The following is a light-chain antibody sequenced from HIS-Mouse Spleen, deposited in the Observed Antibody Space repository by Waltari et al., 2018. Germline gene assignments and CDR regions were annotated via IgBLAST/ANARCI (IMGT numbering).Light chain of an antibody. CDR1: QSISSW. CDR2: KAS. CDR3: QQYRT. V-gene: IGKV1-5*03. Sequence: DIQMTQSPSTLSASVGDRVTITCRASQSISSWLAWYQQKPGKAPKLLIYKASSLESGLPSRLSGSGSGTEFTLTISSLQPDDFATYYCQQYRTFGQGTKVEIK. J-gene: IGKJ1*01.